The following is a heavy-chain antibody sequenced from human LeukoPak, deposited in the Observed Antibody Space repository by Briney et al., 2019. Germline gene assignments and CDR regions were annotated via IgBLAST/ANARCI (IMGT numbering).Heavy chain of an antibody. D-gene: IGHD3-3*01. Sequence: SETLSLTCTVSGDSISNSRYSWGWIRQPPGKGLEWIGTTSYSGSAYYNPSLKSRVTMPVDTSKNQFSLKLSSVTAADTAVYYCARDRYYDFWGGVDYWGQGTLVTVSS. CDR1: GDSISNSRYS. CDR2: TSYSGSA. J-gene: IGHJ4*02. V-gene: IGHV4-39*02. CDR3: ARDRYYDFWGGVDY.